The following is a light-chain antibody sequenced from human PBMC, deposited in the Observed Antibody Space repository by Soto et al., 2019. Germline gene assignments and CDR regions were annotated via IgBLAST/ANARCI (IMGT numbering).Light chain of an antibody. J-gene: IGKJ1*01. CDR3: QQYGGSRWT. CDR2: GAS. CDR1: QSVSSTD. Sequence: EIVLTQSPGTLSLSPGERATLSCMASQSVSSTDLAWYQQKPGQAPRLLIYGASNRATGIPDRFSGSGSGTDFTLTISRLEPEEFAVYYCQQYGGSRWTFGQGPRVDI. V-gene: IGKV3-20*01.